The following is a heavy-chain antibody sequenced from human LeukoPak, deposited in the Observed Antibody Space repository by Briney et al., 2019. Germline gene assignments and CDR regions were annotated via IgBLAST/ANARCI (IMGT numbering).Heavy chain of an antibody. V-gene: IGHV1-18*01. CDR2: ISAYNGNT. CDR3: ARARRIAVAGTGWFDP. D-gene: IGHD6-19*01. Sequence: VASVKVSCKASGYTFTSYGISWLRQAPGQGLEWMGWISAYNGNTNYAQKLQGRVTMTRDTSISTAYMELSRLRSDDTAVYYCARARRIAVAGTGWFDPWGQGTLVTVSS. CDR1: GYTFTSYG. J-gene: IGHJ5*02.